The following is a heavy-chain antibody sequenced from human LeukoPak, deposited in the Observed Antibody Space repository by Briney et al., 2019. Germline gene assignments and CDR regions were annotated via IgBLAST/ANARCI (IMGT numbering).Heavy chain of an antibody. V-gene: IGHV3-33*08. CDR1: GFTFSSYG. CDR2: IWYDGSNK. CDR3: ARIKLVGGYYYYGMDV. Sequence: GRSLRLSCAASGFTFSSYGMHWVRQAPGKGLEWVAVIWYDGSNKYYADSVKGRFTISRDNSKNTLYLQMNSLRAEDTAVYYCARIKLVGGYYYYGMDVWGQGTTVTVSS. D-gene: IGHD6-6*01. J-gene: IGHJ6*02.